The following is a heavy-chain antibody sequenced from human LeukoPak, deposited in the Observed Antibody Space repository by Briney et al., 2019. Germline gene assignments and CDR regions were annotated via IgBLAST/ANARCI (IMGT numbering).Heavy chain of an antibody. D-gene: IGHD1-26*01. CDR2: ISSSSSYI. V-gene: IGHV3-21*01. CDR1: GFTFSSYS. Sequence: GGSLRLSCAASGFTFSSYSMNWVRQAPGKGLEWVSSISSSSSYIYYADSVKGRFTISRDNAKNSPYLQMNSLRAEDTAVYYCARGVIVGATPFDYWGQGTLVTVSS. CDR3: ARGVIVGATPFDY. J-gene: IGHJ4*02.